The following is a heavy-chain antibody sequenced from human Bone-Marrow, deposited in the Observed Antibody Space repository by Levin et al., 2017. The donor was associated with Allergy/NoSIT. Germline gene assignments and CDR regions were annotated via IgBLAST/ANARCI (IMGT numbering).Heavy chain of an antibody. V-gene: IGHV3-15*01. CDR3: TTEVNNPWIQMDFDH. J-gene: IGHJ4*02. D-gene: IGHD5-18*01. Sequence: GGSLRLSCAASGFSFSNAWMTWVRQAPGKGLEWVGRIKTKTEGGTTDYAAPVKGRFTISRDDSKNTLYLQMNSLKTEDTAVYFCTTEVNNPWIQMDFDHWGQGTLVTVSS. CDR1: GFSFSNAW. CDR2: IKTKTEGGTT.